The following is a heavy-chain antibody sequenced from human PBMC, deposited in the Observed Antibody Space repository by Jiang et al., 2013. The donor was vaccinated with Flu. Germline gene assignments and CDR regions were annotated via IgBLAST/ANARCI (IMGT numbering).Heavy chain of an antibody. D-gene: IGHD3-10*02. CDR3: AAATSVTMWAFDV. CDR1: VPPSPVVITS. CDR2: IYYNDNT. Sequence: GLVKPSQTLVPSPALSLVPPSPVVITSGPGSASPRKGLEWIGHIYYNDNTYYSPSLKSRVIISVDTSKNQFSLSLSSVTAADTAVYYCAAATSVTMWAFDVWGQGTVVNVSS. J-gene: IGHJ3*01. V-gene: IGHV4-30-4*08.